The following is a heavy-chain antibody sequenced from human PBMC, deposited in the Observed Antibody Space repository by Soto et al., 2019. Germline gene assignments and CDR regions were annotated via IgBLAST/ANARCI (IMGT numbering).Heavy chain of an antibody. CDR3: ARGGRGIAAAEDY. D-gene: IGHD6-13*01. Sequence: EVQLVESGGGLVQPGGSLRLSCAASGFTFSSYWMSWVRQAPGKGLEWVANIKQDGSEKYNVDSVKGRFTISRDNAKNSLYLQMNSLRAEDTAVYYCARGGRGIAAAEDYWGQGTLVTVSS. CDR1: GFTFSSYW. V-gene: IGHV3-7*03. J-gene: IGHJ4*02. CDR2: IKQDGSEK.